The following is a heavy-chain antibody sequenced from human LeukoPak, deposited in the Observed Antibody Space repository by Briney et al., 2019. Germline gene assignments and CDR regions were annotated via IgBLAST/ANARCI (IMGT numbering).Heavy chain of an antibody. CDR3: AREKSL. CDR2: IYSAGGT. Sequence: GGSLRLSCAASGFTISSNYMSWVRQAPGKGLEWVSLIYSAGGTYYADSVKGRFTISRDNSKNTVYLQMNSLRAEDTAVYYCAREKSLWGQGTLVTVSS. V-gene: IGHV3-53*01. J-gene: IGHJ4*02. CDR1: GFTISSNY.